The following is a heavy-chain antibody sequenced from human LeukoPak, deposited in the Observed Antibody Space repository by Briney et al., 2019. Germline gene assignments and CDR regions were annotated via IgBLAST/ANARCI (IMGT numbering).Heavy chain of an antibody. J-gene: IGHJ4*02. CDR3: AQDRLAGPYFFHY. CDR1: GFTFSSYS. D-gene: IGHD6-6*01. V-gene: IGHV3-48*04. CDR2: ISSSGSTI. Sequence: GGSLRLPCAASGFTFSSYSMSWIRQAPGKGLEWVSYISSSGSTIYYADSVKGRFTISRDNAKNSLYLQINSLRAEDTAVYFCAQDRLAGPYFFHYWGQGTLVTVSS.